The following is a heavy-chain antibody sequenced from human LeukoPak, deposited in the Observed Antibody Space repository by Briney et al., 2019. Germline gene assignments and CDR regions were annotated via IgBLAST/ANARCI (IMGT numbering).Heavy chain of an antibody. Sequence: GESLKISCQVSGYIFTDYWIGWVRQMPGKGLEWMGIIYPGDSDTRYSPSFQGQVTISADKSISTAYLQWSSLKASDTAMYYCARQDTAMVSRQNIGMFDYWGQGTLVTVSS. D-gene: IGHD5-18*01. CDR2: IYPGDSDT. J-gene: IGHJ4*02. CDR3: ARQDTAMVSRQNIGMFDY. V-gene: IGHV5-51*01. CDR1: GYIFTDYW.